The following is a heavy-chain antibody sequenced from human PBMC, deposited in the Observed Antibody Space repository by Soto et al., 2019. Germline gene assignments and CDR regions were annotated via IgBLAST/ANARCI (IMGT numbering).Heavy chain of an antibody. V-gene: IGHV3-15*01. Sequence: EVQLVESGGGFVKPGESLTPSVAASGSPSGSPQIAWVPQAPGKGLEWVGGIKPTTKGGPMNYLAPVKGRFTLSRDDSNNTLYLQMNSLKIEDSALYYCTTPAIPVDGTQPFNYWGQGALVTVSS. CDR1: GSPSGSPQ. D-gene: IGHD6-19*01. CDR3: TTPAIPVDGTQPFNY. CDR2: IKPTTKGGPM. J-gene: IGHJ4*02.